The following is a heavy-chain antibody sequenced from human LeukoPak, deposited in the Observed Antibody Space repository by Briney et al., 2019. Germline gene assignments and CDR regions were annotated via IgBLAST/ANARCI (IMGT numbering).Heavy chain of an antibody. D-gene: IGHD2-15*01. CDR3: ARIYCSGGSCYLDAFDI. J-gene: IGHJ3*02. Sequence: GASVKVSCKASGGTFSSYAISWVRQAPGQGLEWMGGIIPIFGTANYAQKFQGRVTITADESTSTAYMELSSLRSEDTAVYYCARIYCSGGSCYLDAFDIWGQGTKVTVSS. V-gene: IGHV1-69*13. CDR1: GGTFSSYA. CDR2: IIPIFGTA.